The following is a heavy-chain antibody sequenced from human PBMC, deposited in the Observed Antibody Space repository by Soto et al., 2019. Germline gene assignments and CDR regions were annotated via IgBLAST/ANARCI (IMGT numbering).Heavy chain of an antibody. D-gene: IGHD2-15*01. CDR2: ISYDGNKK. J-gene: IGHJ5*02. CDR1: GFTFRSYA. V-gene: IGHV3-30-3*01. Sequence: PGGSLRLSCAASGFTFRSYAMHWVRQAPGKGLEWVAVISYDGNKKYYADSVKGRFTISRDNSKNTLSLQMNSLRAEDTALYYCARQEHGGSGWFDTWGQGTLVTVSS. CDR3: ARQEHGGSGWFDT.